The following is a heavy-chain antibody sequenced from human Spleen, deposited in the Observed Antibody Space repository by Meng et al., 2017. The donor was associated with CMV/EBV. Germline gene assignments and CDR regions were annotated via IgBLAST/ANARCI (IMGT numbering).Heavy chain of an antibody. CDR3: AGDSHGGYYYAEGGMDV. J-gene: IGHJ6*02. Sequence: GESLKISCVASGFTFGSYAIHWVRQAPGKGLEWVAVVSYDGSNKYFADSVKGRFSTSRDNSKNTLYLQMNSLRVEDTAVYYCAGDSHGGYYYAEGGMDVWGQGTTVTVSS. CDR2: VSYDGSNK. V-gene: IGHV3-30*14. D-gene: IGHD5-18*01. CDR1: GFTFGSYA.